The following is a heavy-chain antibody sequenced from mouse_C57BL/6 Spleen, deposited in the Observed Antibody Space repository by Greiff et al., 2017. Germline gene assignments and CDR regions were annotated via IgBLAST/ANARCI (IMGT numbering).Heavy chain of an antibody. CDR3: ARGPYYGNGYAMDY. D-gene: IGHD2-10*01. Sequence: VQLKESGPGLVKPSQSLSLTCSVTGYSITSGYYWNWIRQFPGNKLEWMGYISYDGSNNYNPSLKNRISITRDTSKNQFFLKLNSVTTEDTATYYCARGPYYGNGYAMDYWGQGTSVTVSS. J-gene: IGHJ4*01. CDR2: ISYDGSN. V-gene: IGHV3-6*01. CDR1: GYSITSGYY.